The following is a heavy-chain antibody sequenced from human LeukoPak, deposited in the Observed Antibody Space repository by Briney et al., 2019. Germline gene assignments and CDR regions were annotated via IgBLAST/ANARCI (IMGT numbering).Heavy chain of an antibody. Sequence: GGSLRLSCSGSGFTVGDYAMSWFRQAPGKGPEWVGFIRSKANGGTTEYAASVKGRFTISRDDSKSIAYLQMNSLKTEDTAVYYCAHDSSGYAYYFDYWGQGTLVTVSS. CDR3: AHDSSGYAYYFDY. V-gene: IGHV3-49*03. D-gene: IGHD3-22*01. CDR1: GFTVGDYA. CDR2: IRSKANGGTT. J-gene: IGHJ4*02.